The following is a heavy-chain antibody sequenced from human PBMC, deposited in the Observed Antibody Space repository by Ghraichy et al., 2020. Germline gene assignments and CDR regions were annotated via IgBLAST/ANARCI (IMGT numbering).Heavy chain of an antibody. D-gene: IGHD4-17*01. Sequence: GGSLRLSCAASRFTFSSSGMHWVRQAPGKGLEWMAIISSDGSQRYYVDSVKGRFSISRDNSKNTLYLQMNSLRVEDTAVYYCVKEGDGDYNSYFDYWGQGALVTVSS. V-gene: IGHV3-30*18. J-gene: IGHJ4*02. CDR1: RFTFSSSG. CDR3: VKEGDGDYNSYFDY. CDR2: ISSDGSQR.